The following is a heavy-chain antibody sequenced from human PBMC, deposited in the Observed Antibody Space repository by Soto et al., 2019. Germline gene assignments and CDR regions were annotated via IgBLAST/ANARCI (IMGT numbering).Heavy chain of an antibody. D-gene: IGHD3-22*01. V-gene: IGHV3-30*18. J-gene: IGHJ4*02. CDR1: GFTFSSYA. CDR3: AKDGPQTYYYDSSGYYFDY. Sequence: GGSLRLSCAASGFTFSSYAMSWVRQAPGKGLEWVAVISYDGSNKYYADSVKGRFTISRDNSKNTLYLQMNSLRAEDTAVYYCAKDGPQTYYYDSSGYYFDYWGQGTLVTVSS. CDR2: ISYDGSNK.